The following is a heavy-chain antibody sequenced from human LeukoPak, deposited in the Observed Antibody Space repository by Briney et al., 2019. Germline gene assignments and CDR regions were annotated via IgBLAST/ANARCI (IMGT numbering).Heavy chain of an antibody. CDR1: GFTFSSYG. V-gene: IGHV3-30*02. J-gene: IGHJ6*03. CDR3: ASSGPVPPEADSYYYYMDV. CDR2: IRHDGSKT. Sequence: GGSLRLSCAASGFTFSSYGMHWVRQTPGKGLKWVAFIRHDGSKTYYADSVKGRFTISRDNSKNTLYLQMRSLSAEDTAVYYCASSGPVPPEADSYYYYMDVWGKGTTVTVSS. D-gene: IGHD6-19*01.